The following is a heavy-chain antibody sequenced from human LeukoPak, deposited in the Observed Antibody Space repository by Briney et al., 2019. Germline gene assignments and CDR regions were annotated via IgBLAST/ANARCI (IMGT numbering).Heavy chain of an antibody. Sequence: SETLSLTCAVYGGSFSGYYWSWIRQPPGKGLEWIGEMNHSGSTNYNPSLKSRVTISVDTSKNQFSLKLSSVTAADTAVYYCARGSRLWYRRARFDSWGQGTLVTVSS. CDR3: ARGSRLWYRRARFDS. CDR1: GGSFSGYY. J-gene: IGHJ4*02. D-gene: IGHD5-18*01. CDR2: MNHSGST. V-gene: IGHV4-34*01.